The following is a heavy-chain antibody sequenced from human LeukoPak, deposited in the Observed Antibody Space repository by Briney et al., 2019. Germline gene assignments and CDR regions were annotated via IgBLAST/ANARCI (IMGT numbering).Heavy chain of an antibody. Sequence: GGSLRLSCAASGFTFSSYAMGWVRQAPGKGLEWVSSIGGSGGGTYYADSVKGRFTISRDNSKSTLSLQMNSLRAEDTAIYYCATYRQVLLPFESWGQGTLVTVSS. CDR3: ATYRQVLLPFES. CDR1: GFTFSSYA. J-gene: IGHJ4*02. V-gene: IGHV3-23*01. D-gene: IGHD2-8*02. CDR2: IGGSGGGT.